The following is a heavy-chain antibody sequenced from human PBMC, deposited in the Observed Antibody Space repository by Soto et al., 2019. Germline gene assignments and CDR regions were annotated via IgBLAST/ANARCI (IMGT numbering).Heavy chain of an antibody. V-gene: IGHV4-34*01. J-gene: IGHJ4*02. D-gene: IGHD3-10*01. CDR1: GGSFSGYY. Sequence: SETLSLTCAVYGGSFSGYYWSWIRQPPGKGLEWIGEINHSGSTNYNPSLKSRVTISVDTSKSQFSLKLSSVTAADTAVYYCARRSGSYGPRGPSFDYWGQGTLVTVSS. CDR3: ARRSGSYGPRGPSFDY. CDR2: INHSGST.